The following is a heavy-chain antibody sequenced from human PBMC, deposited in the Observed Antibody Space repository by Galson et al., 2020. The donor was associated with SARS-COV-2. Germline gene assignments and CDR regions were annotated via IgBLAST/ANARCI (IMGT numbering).Heavy chain of an antibody. J-gene: IGHJ6*02. V-gene: IGHV1-69*13. Sequence: SVKVSCKASGGTFSTYAISWVRQAPGQGLEWMGGIIPIYTSTNYAQRFQGRVTITADESTSTAYMQLSSLRSEDTAVYYCARDLTPFTSTFMSTHMDVWGQGTTVTVSS. D-gene: IGHD2-2*01. CDR1: GGTFSTYA. CDR2: IIPIYTST. CDR3: ARDLTPFTSTFMSTHMDV.